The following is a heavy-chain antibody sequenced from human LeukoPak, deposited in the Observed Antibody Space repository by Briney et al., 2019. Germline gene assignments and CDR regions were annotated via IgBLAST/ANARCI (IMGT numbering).Heavy chain of an antibody. CDR2: IYYSGST. Sequence: SETLSLTCTVSGGSISSYYWSWIRQPPGMGLEWIGYIYYSGSTNYNPSLKSRVTISVDTSKNQFSLKLSSVTAADTAVYYCARAAVGYHALAAAEPFFDYWGQGTLVTVSS. V-gene: IGHV4-59*01. J-gene: IGHJ4*02. D-gene: IGHD6-13*01. CDR1: GGSISSYY. CDR3: ARAAVGYHALAAAEPFFDY.